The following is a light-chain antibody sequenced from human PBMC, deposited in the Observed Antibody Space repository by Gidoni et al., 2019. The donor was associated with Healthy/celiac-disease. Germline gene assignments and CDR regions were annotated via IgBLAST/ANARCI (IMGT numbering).Light chain of an antibody. V-gene: IGKV3-11*01. CDR3: QQRSNWRGT. J-gene: IGKJ1*01. CDR2: DAS. CDR1: QSVSSY. Sequence: EIVLTQSPATLSLSPGERATLSCRASQSVSSYLAWYQQKPGQAPRLLIYDASNRATGIPARFSGSGSGTDFTLTISSLEPEDFAVYYCQQRSNWRGTFXXXTKVEI.